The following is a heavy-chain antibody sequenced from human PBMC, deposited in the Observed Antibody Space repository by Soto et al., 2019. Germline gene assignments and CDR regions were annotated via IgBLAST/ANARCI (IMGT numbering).Heavy chain of an antibody. Sequence: QVQLQESGPGLVKPSETLSLTCTVSGGSISSYYWSWIRQPPGKGLEWIGYIYYSGSTNYNPSLNSRVTISVDTSKNQFSLKLSSVTAADTAVYYCARTYGSGSYSTFDFWGQGTLVTVSS. CDR1: GGSISSYY. V-gene: IGHV4-59*08. CDR3: ARTYGSGSYSTFDF. D-gene: IGHD3-10*01. J-gene: IGHJ4*02. CDR2: IYYSGST.